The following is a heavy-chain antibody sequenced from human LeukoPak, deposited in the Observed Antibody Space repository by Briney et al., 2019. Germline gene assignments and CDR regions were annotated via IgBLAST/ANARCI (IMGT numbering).Heavy chain of an antibody. Sequence: ASVKVSCKASGYTFTGYGINWVRQAPGQGLEWMGWISVYNGNTKYAQKFQGRVTMTTDTSTSTAYMELRSLRSDDTAVYYCAREGESYGVLPAARYWGQGTLVTVSS. V-gene: IGHV1-18*01. D-gene: IGHD2-2*01. J-gene: IGHJ4*02. CDR3: AREGESYGVLPAARY. CDR1: GYTFTGYG. CDR2: ISVYNGNT.